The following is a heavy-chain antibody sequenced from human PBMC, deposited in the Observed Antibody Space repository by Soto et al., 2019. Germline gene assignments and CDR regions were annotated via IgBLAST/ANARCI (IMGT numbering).Heavy chain of an antibody. D-gene: IGHD5-12*01. J-gene: IGHJ3*01. CDR2: IIPIFGTA. CDR1: GGTFSSYG. Sequence: QVQLVQSGVEVKKPGSSVKVSCKASGGTFSSYGISWVRQAPGQGLEWMGGIIPIFGTANYAQKFQGRVSITADEPTRTGYMELSSLISEDTSVYSCTTERIPLSDIVATNDAFDLWGQGTMVTVSS. CDR3: TTERIPLSDIVATNDAFDL. V-gene: IGHV1-69*01.